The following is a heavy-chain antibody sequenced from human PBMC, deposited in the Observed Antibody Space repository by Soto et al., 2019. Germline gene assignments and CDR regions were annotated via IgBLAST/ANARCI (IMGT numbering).Heavy chain of an antibody. CDR3: SSDRGYGLVN. CDR1: GGTLSSYG. Sequence: QVQLVQSGAEVKRPGSSVKVSCNVSGGTLSSYGFNWVRQAPGQGLEWMGGIIPMFGITNHTQKFQDRITISADASTNTAYMELRTLGAHASALYYCSSDRGYGLVNWGQGTLINVSS. J-gene: IGHJ4*02. D-gene: IGHD2-15*01. CDR2: IIPMFGIT. V-gene: IGHV1-69*12.